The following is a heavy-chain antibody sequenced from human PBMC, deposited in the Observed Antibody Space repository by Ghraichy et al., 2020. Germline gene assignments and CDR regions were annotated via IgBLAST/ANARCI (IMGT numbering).Heavy chain of an antibody. J-gene: IGHJ4*02. CDR1: GFTVSSHY. CDR2: LYSSGTT. CDR3: ARVTQPGNKNKWPYFDS. Sequence: GGSLRLSCAASGFTVSSHYMTWVRQAPGKGLEWVSILYSSGTTHYAKSVRGRFTISRDNSDNTLFLQMNNLRDDDTAIYFCARVTQPGNKNKWPYFDSWGQGTLVTVSS. V-gene: IGHV3-53*01. D-gene: IGHD1/OR15-1a*01.